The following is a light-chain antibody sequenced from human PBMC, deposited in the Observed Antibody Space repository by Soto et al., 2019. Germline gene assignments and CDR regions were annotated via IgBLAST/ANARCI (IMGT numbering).Light chain of an antibody. J-gene: IGKJ3*01. CDR3: EVLNSYPYLFT. Sequence: DIQMTQSPSILSASVGDRVTITCRASQGISSYLAWYQQKPGKAPKLLIYGASTLQSGVPSRFSGSGSGTESTLTVSSPQPEDFATYYCEVLNSYPYLFTFGPGTKVDIE. CDR1: QGISSY. CDR2: GAS. V-gene: IGKV1-9*01.